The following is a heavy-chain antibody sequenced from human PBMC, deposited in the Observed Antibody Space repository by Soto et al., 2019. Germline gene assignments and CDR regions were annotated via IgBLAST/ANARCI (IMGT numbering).Heavy chain of an antibody. CDR3: ARDLGGWTDY. Sequence: QVQLVQSGAEVKKPGASVKVSCKASGYTFTSHAMQWVRQAPGQRLEWMGWINAGNGNTKYSQKFQGRVTITSDTSASTDYMELSSLRSEDTAVYYCARDLGGWTDYWGQGTLVTVSS. CDR1: GYTFTSHA. V-gene: IGHV1-3*01. J-gene: IGHJ4*02. D-gene: IGHD6-19*01. CDR2: INAGNGNT.